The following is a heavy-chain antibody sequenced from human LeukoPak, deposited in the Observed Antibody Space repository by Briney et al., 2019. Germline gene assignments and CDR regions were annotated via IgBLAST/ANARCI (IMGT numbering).Heavy chain of an antibody. CDR1: GFSFNNYA. D-gene: IGHD5-12*01. CDR2: IIGSSGST. CDR3: AKGAYDYIEIAYFDY. V-gene: IGHV3-23*01. Sequence: GGSLRLSCVASGFSFNNYAMNWVRQAPGKGLEWVSLIIGSSGSTFYADSVKGRFTISRDKSKDTLYLQMNSLRAEDTAVYYCAKGAYDYIEIAYFDYWGQGSLVTVSS. J-gene: IGHJ4*02.